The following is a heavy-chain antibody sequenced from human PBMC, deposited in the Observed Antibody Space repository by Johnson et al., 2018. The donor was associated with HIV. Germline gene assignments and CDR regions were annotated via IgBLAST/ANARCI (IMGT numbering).Heavy chain of an antibody. Sequence: VQLVESGGGLVQPGRSLRLSCAASGFTFDDYAMHWVRQAPGKGLEWVSGISWNSGSIGYADSVKGRFTISRDNAKNSLYLQMNSLRAEDTAVYYCAKDPSPWLLGNDAFDIWGQGTMVTVSS. CDR1: GFTFDDYA. D-gene: IGHD3-22*01. V-gene: IGHV3-9*01. CDR2: ISWNSGSI. CDR3: AKDPSPWLLGNDAFDI. J-gene: IGHJ3*02.